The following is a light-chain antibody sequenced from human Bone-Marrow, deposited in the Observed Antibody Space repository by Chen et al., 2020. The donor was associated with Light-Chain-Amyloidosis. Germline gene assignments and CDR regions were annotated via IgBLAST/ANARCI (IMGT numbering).Light chain of an antibody. CDR1: SSDVGGYNY. CDR2: DVS. CDR3: SSDTSSSTSGV. V-gene: IGLV2-14*01. J-gene: IGLJ2*01. Sequence: QSALTQPASVSGSPGQSITISCTGTSSDVGGYNYVSWYQQHPGKAPTLMIYDVSNRTSGVSHRFSASKSGNTALLPSAGLRAEDGADYSCSSDTSSSTSGVFGGGTKLTGL.